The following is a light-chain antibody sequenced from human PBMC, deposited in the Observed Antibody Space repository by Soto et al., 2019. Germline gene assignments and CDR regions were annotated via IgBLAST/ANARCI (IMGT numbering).Light chain of an antibody. CDR1: QSVLYTSNNKNY. CDR2: WAS. V-gene: IGKV4-1*01. Sequence: DIVMTQSPDSLAVSLGERATINCKSSQSVLYTSNNKNYLAWYQQKPGQPPKLLIYWASTRESGVPDRFSGSGSGTDFTLTISSLQAEDVAVYYCQQYDSAPITFGQGTRLAIK. CDR3: QQYDSAPIT. J-gene: IGKJ5*01.